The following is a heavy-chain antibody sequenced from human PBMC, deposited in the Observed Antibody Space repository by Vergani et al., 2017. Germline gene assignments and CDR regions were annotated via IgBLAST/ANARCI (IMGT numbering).Heavy chain of an antibody. J-gene: IGHJ3*01. CDR3: ARDLDCTVTTCYMCDDGFDL. D-gene: IGHD2-2*02. V-gene: IGHV3-21*01. CDR1: GFSFTTYS. CDR2: ISSASIYI. Sequence: EEHLVESGGGLVTPGGSLRLSCAASGFSFTTYSMNWVRQAPGKGLEWVASISSASIYIFYADSIRGRFTISRHNAMNTLYLQMDSLRAEDTAVYYCARDLDCTVTTCYMCDDGFDLWGQGTMVTVSP.